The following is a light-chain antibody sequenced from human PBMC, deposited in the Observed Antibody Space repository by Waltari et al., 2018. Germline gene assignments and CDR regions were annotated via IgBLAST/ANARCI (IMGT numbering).Light chain of an antibody. CDR2: DAS. Sequence: EIVLTQSPGTLSLSPGERATLPCRASQSVSSNYLAWYQQKPGQAPRLLIYDASSWATGIPDRFSGSGSGTDFTLTISRLEPEDFAVYYCQQYGSSPYTFGQGTKLEMK. J-gene: IGKJ2*01. V-gene: IGKV3-20*01. CDR1: QSVSSNY. CDR3: QQYGSSPYT.